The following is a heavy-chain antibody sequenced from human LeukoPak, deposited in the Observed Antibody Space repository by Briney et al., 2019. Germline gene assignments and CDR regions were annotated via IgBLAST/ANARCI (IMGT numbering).Heavy chain of an antibody. J-gene: IGHJ4*02. CDR2: LYAKSGDT. CDR1: GHTFSDYY. CDR3: ARDPAEEVVGIDY. V-gene: IGHV1-2*02. Sequence: GASVKVSCKASGHTFSDYYMHWVRQAPGQGLEWMGWLYAKSGDTHYEQKFQGRVTLTRDTSISTAYMELSSLTSDDTAVYYCARDPAEEVVGIDYWGQGTLVTVSS. D-gene: IGHD2-2*01.